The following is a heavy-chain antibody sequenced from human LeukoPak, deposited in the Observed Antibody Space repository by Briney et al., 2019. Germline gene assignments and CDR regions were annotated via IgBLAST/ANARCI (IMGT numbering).Heavy chain of an antibody. Sequence: GAPLKISCKGSGSRFTSYWSGGVRQMPGKGLEWMGIIYPGDSDTRYSPSFQGQVTIPAEKSISTASLQWSSLDASDSAMYYCAAGVAATFYFDYWGQGTLVTVSS. CDR2: IYPGDSDT. V-gene: IGHV5-51*01. CDR3: AAGVAATFYFDY. D-gene: IGHD2-15*01. CDR1: GSRFTSYW. J-gene: IGHJ4*02.